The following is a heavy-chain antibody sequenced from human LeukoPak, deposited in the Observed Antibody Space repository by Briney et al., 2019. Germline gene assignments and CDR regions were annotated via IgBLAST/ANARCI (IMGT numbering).Heavy chain of an antibody. D-gene: IGHD3-22*01. V-gene: IGHV4-30-2*01. CDR3: ARDGYYDSSGYYYGFDY. CDR2: IYHSGST. J-gene: IGHJ4*02. Sequence: SQTLSLTCTVSGGSISSGGYYWSWIRQPPGKGLEWSGYIYHSGSTYYNPSLKSRVTISVDRSKNQFSLKLSSVTAADTAVYYCARDGYYDSSGYYYGFDYWGQGTLVTVSS. CDR1: GGSISSGGYY.